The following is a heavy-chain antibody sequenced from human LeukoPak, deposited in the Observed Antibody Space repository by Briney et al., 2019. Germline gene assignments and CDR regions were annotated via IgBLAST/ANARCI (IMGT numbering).Heavy chain of an antibody. D-gene: IGHD6-6*01. Sequence: GGSLRLSCAATGFTFNTFAMHWVRQAPGKGLEWVAVISYDGSNKYYADSVKGRFTISRDNSKNTMYLQMNSLRAEDTALYYCAKGKRHLFSSSGFDYWGQGTLVTVSS. CDR2: ISYDGSNK. CDR3: AKGKRHLFSSSGFDY. J-gene: IGHJ4*02. CDR1: GFTFNTFA. V-gene: IGHV3-30*04.